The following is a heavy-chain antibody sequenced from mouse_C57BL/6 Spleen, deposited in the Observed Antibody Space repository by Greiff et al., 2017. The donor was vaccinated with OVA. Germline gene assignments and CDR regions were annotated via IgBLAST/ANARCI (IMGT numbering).Heavy chain of an antibody. V-gene: IGHV5-9*01. Sequence: EVNLVESGGGLVKPGGSLKLSCAASGFTFSSYTMSWVRQTPEKRLEWVATISGGGGNTYYPDSVKGRFTISRDNAKNTLYLQMSSLRSEDTALYYCARITTVVFDDWGQGTTLTVSS. CDR3: ARITTVVFDD. D-gene: IGHD1-1*01. CDR1: GFTFSSYT. J-gene: IGHJ2*01. CDR2: ISGGGGNT.